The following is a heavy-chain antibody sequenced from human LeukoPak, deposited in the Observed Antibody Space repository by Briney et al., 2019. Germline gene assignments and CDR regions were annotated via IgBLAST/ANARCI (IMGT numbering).Heavy chain of an antibody. CDR3: ARAADTHFYGQT. Sequence: PGGSLRLSCAASGFTFSSYSMNWVRQAPGKGLEWVSSISSSSSYIYYADSVKGRFTISRDNAKNSLYLQMNSLRAEDTAVYYCARAADTHFYGQTWGQGALVTVSS. CDR1: GFTFSSYS. V-gene: IGHV3-21*01. J-gene: IGHJ5*01. D-gene: IGHD2/OR15-2a*01. CDR2: ISSSSSYI.